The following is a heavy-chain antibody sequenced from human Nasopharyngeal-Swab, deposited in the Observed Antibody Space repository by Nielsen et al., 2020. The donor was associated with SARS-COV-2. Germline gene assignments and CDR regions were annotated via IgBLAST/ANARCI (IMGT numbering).Heavy chain of an antibody. CDR1: GYAFTAYY. D-gene: IGHD2-2*01. CDR3: ARRGRRSGSSCDMDV. CDR2: INPGSGGT. J-gene: IGHJ6*02. Sequence: ASVKVSCKASGYAFTAYYIHWVRQAPGQGLEWMGMINPGSGGTTYAQKFQGRVTMTRDTSTSTVFMDLSSLRSEDTAVYYCARRGRRSGSSCDMDVWGQGTTVTVSS. V-gene: IGHV1-46*01.